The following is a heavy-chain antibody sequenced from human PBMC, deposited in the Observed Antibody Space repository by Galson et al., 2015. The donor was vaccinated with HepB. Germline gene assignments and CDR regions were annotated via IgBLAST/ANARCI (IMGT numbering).Heavy chain of an antibody. Sequence: SLRLSCAASGFSFSGYAMTWVRQAPGKGLEWVSSISGNGGDTKYGDSVKGRFTILRDKAKSTLYLQMNSLRAEDTAVYYCAKGDVWGPAAINYGLHVWGQGTTVTVSS. CDR2: ISGNGGDT. V-gene: IGHV3-23*01. J-gene: IGHJ6*02. D-gene: IGHD2-2*02. CDR1: GFSFSGYA. CDR3: AKGDVWGPAAINYGLHV.